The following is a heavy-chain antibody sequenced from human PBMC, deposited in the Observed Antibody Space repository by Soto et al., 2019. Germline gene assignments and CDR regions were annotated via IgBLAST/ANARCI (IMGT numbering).Heavy chain of an antibody. J-gene: IGHJ6*02. CDR1: GYTFTGYY. D-gene: IGHD5-18*01. CDR2: INPNSGGT. CDR3: ARGGRIQLWPGYYYYGMDV. V-gene: IGHV1-2*04. Sequence: ASVKVSCKASGYTFTGYYMHWVRQAPGQGLEWMGWINPNSGGTNYAQKFQGWVTMTRDTSISTAYMELSRLRSDDTAVYYCARGGRIQLWPGYYYYGMDVWGQGTTVTVSS.